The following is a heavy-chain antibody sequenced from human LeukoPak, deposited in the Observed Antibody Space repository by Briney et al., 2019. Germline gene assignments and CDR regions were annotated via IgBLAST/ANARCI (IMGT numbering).Heavy chain of an antibody. D-gene: IGHD3-10*01. CDR1: GFAFSTYA. V-gene: IGHV3-30*04. CDR2: ISYDGNDR. Sequence: GGSLRLSCAASGFAFSTYAMHWVRQAPGKGLEWVAVISYDGNDRYYGDSVKGRFTISRDNSKSTLYLQMNSLRAEDTAMYYCSRRGGPSHFDYWGQGILVTVSS. J-gene: IGHJ4*02. CDR3: SRRGGPSHFDY.